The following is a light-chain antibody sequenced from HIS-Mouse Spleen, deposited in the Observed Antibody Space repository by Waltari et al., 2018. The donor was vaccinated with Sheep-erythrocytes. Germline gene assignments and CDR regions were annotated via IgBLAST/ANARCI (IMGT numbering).Light chain of an antibody. Sequence: QSALTQPRSVSGSPGQSVTISCTATSSDVGGYNYVSWYQQHPRKAPKLMIYAVSKLPSGVPDRCSGSNSGNTDSLTSSGLQAEDEADYCCCSYAGSYNHVFATGTKVTVL. CDR3: CSYAGSYNHV. CDR2: AVS. V-gene: IGLV2-11*01. CDR1: SSDVGGYNY. J-gene: IGLJ1*01.